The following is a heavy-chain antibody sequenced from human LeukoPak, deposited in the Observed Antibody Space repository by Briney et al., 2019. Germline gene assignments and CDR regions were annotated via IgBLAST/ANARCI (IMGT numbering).Heavy chain of an antibody. D-gene: IGHD3-16*02. J-gene: IGHJ4*02. V-gene: IGHV1-18*01. Sequence: ASVKVSCKASGYTFTSYGISWVRQAPGQGLEWMGWISAYNGNTNYAQKLQGRVTMTTDTSTSTAYMELRSLRSDDTAVYYCARDHSVWGSYRSKGTDYWGQGTLVTVSS. CDR2: ISAYNGNT. CDR3: ARDHSVWGSYRSKGTDY. CDR1: GYTFTSYG.